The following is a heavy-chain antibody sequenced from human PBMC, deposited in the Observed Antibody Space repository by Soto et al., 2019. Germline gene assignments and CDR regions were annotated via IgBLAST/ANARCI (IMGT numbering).Heavy chain of an antibody. D-gene: IGHD5-18*01. V-gene: IGHV1-2*02. CDR3: ARDLRGYSNWFHP. CDR2: INPNSGDT. CDR1: GYTFNDFY. J-gene: IGHJ5*02. Sequence: ASVKVSCTISGYTFNDFYIHWVRHAPGQGLEWLGSINPNSGDTPYGQDFQGRVTLIADTSLNTTYMQLSSLAPGDTAMYSCARDLRGYSNWFHPWGQGTLVTVSS.